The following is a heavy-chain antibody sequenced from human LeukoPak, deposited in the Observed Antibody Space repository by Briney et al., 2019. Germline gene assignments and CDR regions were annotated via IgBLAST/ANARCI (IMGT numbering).Heavy chain of an antibody. J-gene: IGHJ4*02. CDR2: VWYDGSNK. Sequence: PGRSLRLSCAASGFTFSTYGMHWVRQAPGKGLEWVAVVWYDGSNKFYGDSVKGRFTISRDNSKNTVYLQMNSLRAEDTAVYYCVRDPYEAYWGQGTLVTVSS. D-gene: IGHD5-12*01. CDR3: VRDPYEAY. V-gene: IGHV3-33*08. CDR1: GFTFSTYG.